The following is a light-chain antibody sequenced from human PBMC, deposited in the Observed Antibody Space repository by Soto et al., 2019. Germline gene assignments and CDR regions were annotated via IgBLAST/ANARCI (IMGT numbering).Light chain of an antibody. CDR3: QAWDSSMYVV. V-gene: IGLV3-1*01. Sequence: SYELTQPPSVSVSPGQTARITCSGDKLGDKYACWYQQKPGQSPVLVIYQDSKRPSGIPERFSGSNSGNTATLTISGTQAMDEADYYCQAWDSSMYVVFGGGTKLTVL. CDR2: QDS. J-gene: IGLJ2*01. CDR1: KLGDKY.